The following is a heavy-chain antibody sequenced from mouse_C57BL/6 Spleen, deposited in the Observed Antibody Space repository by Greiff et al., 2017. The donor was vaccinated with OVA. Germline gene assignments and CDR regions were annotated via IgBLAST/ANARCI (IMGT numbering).Heavy chain of an antibody. CDR2: LRNKANGYTT. V-gene: IGHV7-3*01. Sequence: EVQLQESGGGLVQPGGSLSLSCAASGFTFTDYYMSWVRQPPGKALEWLGFLRNKANGYTTEYSASVKGRFTISRDNSQSILYLQMNALRAEDSATYYCARAPLYYGSSYGYFDVWGTGTTVTVSS. J-gene: IGHJ1*03. CDR3: ARAPLYYGSSYGYFDV. CDR1: GFTFTDYY. D-gene: IGHD1-1*01.